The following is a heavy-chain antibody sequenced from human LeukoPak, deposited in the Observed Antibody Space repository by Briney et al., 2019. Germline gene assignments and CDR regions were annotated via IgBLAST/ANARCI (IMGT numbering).Heavy chain of an antibody. CDR3: AGVIRFGSGNFHYYFDY. CDR1: GFTFSDYY. Sequence: GGSLRLSCAASGFTFSDYYMAWIRQAPGKGLEWVSAITNSGSPLDNADSVEDRFTISRDNAENSLFLQMDSLRADDTAVYYCAGVIRFGSGNFHYYFDYWGQGTLVTVSS. D-gene: IGHD3-10*01. CDR2: ITNSGSPL. V-gene: IGHV3-11*01. J-gene: IGHJ4*02.